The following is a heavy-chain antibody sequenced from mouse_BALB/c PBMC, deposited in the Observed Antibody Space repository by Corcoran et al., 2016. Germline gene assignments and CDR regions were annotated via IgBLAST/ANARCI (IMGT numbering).Heavy chain of an antibody. CDR2: IDPANGNT. CDR3: ARGGAYDDYFDY. D-gene: IGHD2-12*01. V-gene: IGHV14-3*02. CDR1: GFNIKDTY. Sequence: EVQLQQSGAELVKPGASVKLSCTASGFNIKDTYMHWVKQRPEQGLEWIGRIDPANGNTKYDPKFQGKATITADTSSNTAYLQRSSLTSEDTAVSYCARGGAYDDYFDYWGQGTTLTVSS. J-gene: IGHJ2*01.